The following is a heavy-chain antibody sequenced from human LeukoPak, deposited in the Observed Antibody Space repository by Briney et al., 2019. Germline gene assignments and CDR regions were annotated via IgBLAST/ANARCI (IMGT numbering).Heavy chain of an antibody. J-gene: IGHJ6*03. CDR2: INPNSGGT. D-gene: IGHD3-10*01. CDR1: GYTFTDYY. V-gene: IGHV1-2*02. Sequence: ASVKVSCKASGYTFTDYYMHWVRQAPGQGLEWMGWINPNSGGTNYAQNFQGRVTMTRDTSISTAYMELNRLRSDDTAVYYCARDRGSGSYYSLHYYYYMDVWGKGTTVTVSS. CDR3: ARDRGSGSYYSLHYYYYMDV.